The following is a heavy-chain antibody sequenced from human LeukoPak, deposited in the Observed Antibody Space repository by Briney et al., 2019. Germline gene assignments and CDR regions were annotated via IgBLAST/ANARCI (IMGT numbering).Heavy chain of an antibody. CDR2: IYYSGST. CDR1: GGSISSYY. V-gene: IGHV4-59*08. CDR3: ARSPHDYGDSQGYYYYMDV. J-gene: IGHJ6*03. Sequence: SETLSLTCTVSGGSISSYYWSWIRQPPGKGLEGIGYIYYSGSTNYNPSLKNRVTISVDTSKNQFSLKLSSVTAADTAVYYCARSPHDYGDSQGYYYYMDVWGKGTTVTVSS. D-gene: IGHD4-17*01.